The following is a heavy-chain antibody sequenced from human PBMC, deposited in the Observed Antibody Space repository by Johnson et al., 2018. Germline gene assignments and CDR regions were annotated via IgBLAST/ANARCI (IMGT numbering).Heavy chain of an antibody. CDR3: ARGASCSGAPFYHPCYI. Sequence: QVQLVQSGGGVVQPGRSLRLSCAASGFIFSSYGMHWVRQAPGKGLEWVAVIWSHGNRKYYRDSVKDRFTISRDNYKNTLYLQMNSLRTEDTAVYSCARGASCSGAPFYHPCYIWGQGTMGSVSS. V-gene: IGHV3-33*01. CDR1: GFIFSSYG. CDR2: IWSHGNRK. J-gene: IGHJ3*02. D-gene: IGHD2-15*01.